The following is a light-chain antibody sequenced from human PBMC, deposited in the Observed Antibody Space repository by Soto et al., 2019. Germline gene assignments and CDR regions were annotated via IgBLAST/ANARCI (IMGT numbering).Light chain of an antibody. CDR2: DAS. CDR1: QSISSW. CDR3: QQYNSYSQWT. J-gene: IGKJ1*01. Sequence: DIQMTQSPSTLSASVGDRVTITCRASQSISSWLAWYQQKPGKAPKLLIYDASSLESGVPSRFSGSGSGTEFTLNISILQPDDFATYYCQQYNSYSQWTFGQGTKVEIK. V-gene: IGKV1-5*01.